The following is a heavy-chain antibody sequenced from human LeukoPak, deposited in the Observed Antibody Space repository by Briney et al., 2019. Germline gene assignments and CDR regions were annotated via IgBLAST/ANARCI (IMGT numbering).Heavy chain of an antibody. J-gene: IGHJ5*02. D-gene: IGHD3-22*01. Sequence: PSETLSLTCAVYGGSFSGYYWSWIRQPAGKGLEWIGRIYTSGSTNYNPSLKSRVTMSVDTSKNQFSLKLSSVTAADTAVYYCARDNHYYDSSGPQFDPWGQGTLVTVSS. CDR3: ARDNHYYDSSGPQFDP. CDR1: GGSFSGYY. V-gene: IGHV4-4*07. CDR2: IYTSGST.